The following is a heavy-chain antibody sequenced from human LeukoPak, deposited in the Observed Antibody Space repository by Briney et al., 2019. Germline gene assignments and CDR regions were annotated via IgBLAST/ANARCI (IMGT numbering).Heavy chain of an antibody. D-gene: IGHD3-10*01. J-gene: IGHJ4*02. Sequence: PSETLSLTCTVSGGSISSSSYYWGWIRQPPGKGLEWIGSIYYSGSTYYNPSLKSRVTISVDTSKNQFSLKLSSVTAADTAVYYCAREARLGSGSYYLFDYWGQGTLVTVSS. V-gene: IGHV4-39*07. CDR2: IYYSGST. CDR1: GGSISSSSYY. CDR3: AREARLGSGSYYLFDY.